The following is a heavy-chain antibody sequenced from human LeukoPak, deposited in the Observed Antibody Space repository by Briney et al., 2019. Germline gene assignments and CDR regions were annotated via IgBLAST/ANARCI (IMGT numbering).Heavy chain of an antibody. CDR2: IIPIFGTA. CDR1: GGTFSSYA. CDR3: ARSAGIAAAGTRPWGLRWDYFDY. Sequence: SVKVSFKASGGTFSSYAISWVRQAPGQGLEWMGGIIPIFGTANYAQKFQGRVTITADKSTSTAYMELSSLRSEDTAVYYCARSAGIAAAGTRPWGLRWDYFDYWGQGTLVTVSS. V-gene: IGHV1-69*06. J-gene: IGHJ4*02. D-gene: IGHD6-13*01.